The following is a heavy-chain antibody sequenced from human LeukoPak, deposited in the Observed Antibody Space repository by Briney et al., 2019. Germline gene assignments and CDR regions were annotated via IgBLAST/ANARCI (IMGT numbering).Heavy chain of an antibody. D-gene: IGHD3-10*01. CDR1: GGSISSTNW. CDR2: FYHSGST. Sequence: PSETLSLTCAVSGGSISSTNWWSWVRQPPGKGLEWIGEFYHSGSTNYNPSLKSRVTISVDKSKNQFSLKLSSVTAADTAMYYCASGIRLHYYGSGSGYWGQGTLVTVSS. J-gene: IGHJ4*02. CDR3: ASGIRLHYYGSGSGY. V-gene: IGHV4-4*02.